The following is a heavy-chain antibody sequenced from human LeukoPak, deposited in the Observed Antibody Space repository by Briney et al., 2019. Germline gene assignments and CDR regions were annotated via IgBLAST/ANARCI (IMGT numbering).Heavy chain of an antibody. V-gene: IGHV4-59*01. D-gene: IGHD2-2*01. Sequence: SETLSLTCTVSGDSISSYYWSWIRQPPGKGLEWIGYIYYSGNTNYNPSLKSRVTISVDTSKNQFSLKLSSVTAADTAVYYCARVLYQLFAFDIWGQGTMVTVSS. J-gene: IGHJ3*02. CDR3: ARVLYQLFAFDI. CDR2: IYYSGNT. CDR1: GDSISSYY.